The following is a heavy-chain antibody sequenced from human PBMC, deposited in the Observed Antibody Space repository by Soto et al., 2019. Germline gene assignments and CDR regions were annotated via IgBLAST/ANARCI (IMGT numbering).Heavy chain of an antibody. CDR1: GFTFSSYG. D-gene: IGHD6-19*01. J-gene: IGHJ4*02. CDR3: AKDSVAGTSYY. V-gene: IGHV3-30*02. Sequence: GGSLRLSCAASGFTFSSYGMHWVRQAPGKGLEWVAVIWYDGSNKYYADSVKGRFTISRDNSKNTLYLQMNSLRAEDTAVYYCAKDSVAGTSYYWGQGTLVTVSS. CDR2: IWYDGSNK.